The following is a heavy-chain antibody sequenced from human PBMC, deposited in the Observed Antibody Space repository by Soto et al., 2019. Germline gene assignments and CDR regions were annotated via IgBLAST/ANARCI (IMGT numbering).Heavy chain of an antibody. D-gene: IGHD5-12*01. CDR2: IYPGDSDT. Sequence: EVQLVQSGAEVKKPGESLKISCKGSGYSFTSYWIGWVRQMPGKGLEWMGIIYPGDSDTRYSPSFQGQVTISADKSISTAYLQWSSLKASDTAMYYCARRVGSPWSWEVAWGFDYWGQGTLVTVSS. CDR1: GYSFTSYW. V-gene: IGHV5-51*03. CDR3: ARRVGSPWSWEVAWGFDY. J-gene: IGHJ4*02.